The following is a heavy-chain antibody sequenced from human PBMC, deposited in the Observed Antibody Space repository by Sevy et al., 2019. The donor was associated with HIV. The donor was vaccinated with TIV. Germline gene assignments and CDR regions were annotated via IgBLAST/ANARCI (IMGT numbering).Heavy chain of an antibody. CDR3: VSLFLSYRSGWSYFDY. CDR2: IFSSGST. CDR1: GFTVNDKY. D-gene: IGHD6-19*01. J-gene: IGHJ4*02. V-gene: IGHV3-66*02. Sequence: GGSLRLPCAISGFTVNDKYIIWVRQAPGKGLKWVSVIFSSGSTYYADSAKGRFTISRDNSKNTVDLQMNSVRAEDTAVYYCVSLFLSYRSGWSYFDYWGQGTLVTVSS.